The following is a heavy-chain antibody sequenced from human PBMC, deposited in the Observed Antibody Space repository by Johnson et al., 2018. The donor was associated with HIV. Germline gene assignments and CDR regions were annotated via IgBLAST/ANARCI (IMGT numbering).Heavy chain of an antibody. CDR3: AKEKKTMVQGLGAFDI. Sequence: VLLVESGGGLVQPGRSLRLSCAASGFTFDDYAMHWVRQAPGKGLEWVSGISWNSGSIGYADSVKGRFTISRDNAKNSLYLQMNSLRAEDTALYYCAKEKKTMVQGLGAFDIWGQGTMVTVSS. J-gene: IGHJ3*02. CDR1: GFTFDDYA. V-gene: IGHV3-9*01. D-gene: IGHD3-10*01. CDR2: ISWNSGSI.